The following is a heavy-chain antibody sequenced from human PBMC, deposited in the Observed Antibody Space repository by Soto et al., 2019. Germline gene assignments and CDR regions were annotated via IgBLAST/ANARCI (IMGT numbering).Heavy chain of an antibody. Sequence: QVQLLQSGAEMRKPGASVRVSCEASGYTLSDYFMQWVRQAPGQGLEWMGWINPNTGDTHYAQKFQGRVTMTRDTSINTAYMELNRLTSEDTAVYFCTREGGGIGTGSTGNDAFDIWGQGTKVTVSS. CDR3: TREGGGIGTGSTGNDAFDI. CDR2: INPNTGDT. J-gene: IGHJ3*02. V-gene: IGHV1-2*02. CDR1: GYTLSDYF. D-gene: IGHD6-13*01.